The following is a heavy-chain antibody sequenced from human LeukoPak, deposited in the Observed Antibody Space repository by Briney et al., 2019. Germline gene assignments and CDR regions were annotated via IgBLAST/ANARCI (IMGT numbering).Heavy chain of an antibody. V-gene: IGHV4-59*01. CDR3: ARAKAYYDILTGYRLDAFDI. Sequence: SETLSLTCTVSGGSISNYYWSWIRQPPGKGLEWIGYIYYSGSTNYNPSLKSRVTISVDTSKNQFSLKLNSVTAADTAVYYCARAKAYYDILTGYRLDAFDIWGQGTMVTVSS. CDR2: IYYSGST. CDR1: GGSISNYY. D-gene: IGHD3-9*01. J-gene: IGHJ3*02.